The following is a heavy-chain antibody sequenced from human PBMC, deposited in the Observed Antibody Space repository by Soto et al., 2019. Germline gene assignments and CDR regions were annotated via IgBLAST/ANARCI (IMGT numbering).Heavy chain of an antibody. D-gene: IGHD6-19*01. J-gene: IGHJ3*02. CDR2: INPSGGST. CDR3: ASPPVGAVAGNEGAFDI. V-gene: IGHV1-46*01. Sequence: ASVNVSCKASGYTFTSYYMHWVRQAPGQGLEWMGIINPSGGSTSYAQKFQGRVTMTRDTSTSTVYMELSSLRSEDTAVYYCASPPVGAVAGNEGAFDIWGQGTMVTVSS. CDR1: GYTFTSYY.